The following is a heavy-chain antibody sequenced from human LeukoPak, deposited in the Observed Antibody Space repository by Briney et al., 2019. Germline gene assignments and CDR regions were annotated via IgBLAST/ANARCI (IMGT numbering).Heavy chain of an antibody. V-gene: IGHV1-69*13. CDR1: GGTFSRYA. CDR3: ARAHPSGYPDY. CDR2: IIPIFGTA. D-gene: IGHD3-22*01. J-gene: IGHJ4*02. Sequence: SVKASCKASGGTFSRYAISWVRQAPGQGLEWMGGIIPIFGTANYAQKFQGRVTITVDESTSTAYMGLSSLRSEDTAVSYCARAHPSGYPDYWGQGTLVTVSS.